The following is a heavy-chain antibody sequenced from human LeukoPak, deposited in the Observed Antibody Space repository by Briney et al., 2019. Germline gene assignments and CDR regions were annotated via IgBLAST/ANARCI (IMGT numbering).Heavy chain of an antibody. V-gene: IGHV3-23*01. Sequence: GGSLRLSCAASGFTFSSYAMSWVRQAPGKGLEWVSSIGGIGASTYYADSVKGRFTISRDNSKNTLYLQMNSLRAEDTALYYCAKAAYGDYVNWFDPWGQGILVIVSS. CDR2: IGGIGAST. CDR3: AKAAYGDYVNWFDP. D-gene: IGHD4-17*01. J-gene: IGHJ5*02. CDR1: GFTFSSYA.